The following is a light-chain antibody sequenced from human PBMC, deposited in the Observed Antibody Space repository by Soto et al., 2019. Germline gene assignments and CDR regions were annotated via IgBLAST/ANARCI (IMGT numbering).Light chain of an antibody. CDR2: DAS. J-gene: IGKJ4*01. V-gene: IGKV3-15*01. Sequence: ETVLTQSPATLSLSPGERAPLSVRASQSISSNLAWFQQKPGQAPRLLIYDASTMATGFPARFSGSGSGTEFTLTISSLQSEDFAVYYCQQYNNWPLTFGGGTKVDI. CDR3: QQYNNWPLT. CDR1: QSISSN.